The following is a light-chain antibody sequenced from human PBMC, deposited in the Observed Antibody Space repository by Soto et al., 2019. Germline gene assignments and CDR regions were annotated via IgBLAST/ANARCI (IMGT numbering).Light chain of an antibody. CDR1: QSVLSGSNNRNY. CDR3: QQYYTTPFT. V-gene: IGKV4-1*01. J-gene: IGKJ3*01. CDR2: WAS. Sequence: DIVMTQSPDSLAVSLGERATINCKSSQSVLSGSNNRNYLAWYQQKPGQPPKPLIYWASARESGVPDRFSGSGSGTDFTLSIRSLQAEDVAVYYCQQYYTTPFTFGPGTTVDIK.